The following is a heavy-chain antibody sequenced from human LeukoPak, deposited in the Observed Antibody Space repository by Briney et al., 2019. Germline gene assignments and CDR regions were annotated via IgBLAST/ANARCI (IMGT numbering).Heavy chain of an antibody. Sequence: PGGSLRLSCAASGFTFSSYSMNWVRQAPGKGLEWVSSISSSSSYIYYADSVKGRFTISRDSAKNSLYLQMNSLRAEDTAVYYCARDQGLDAFDIWGQGTMVTVSS. J-gene: IGHJ3*02. CDR3: ARDQGLDAFDI. CDR2: ISSSSSYI. D-gene: IGHD2-21*01. V-gene: IGHV3-21*01. CDR1: GFTFSSYS.